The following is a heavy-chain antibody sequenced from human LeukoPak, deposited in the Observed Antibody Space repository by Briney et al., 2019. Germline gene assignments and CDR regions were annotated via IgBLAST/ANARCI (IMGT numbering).Heavy chain of an antibody. CDR1: GFTFSSYA. Sequence: GRSLRLSCAASGFTFSSYAMHWVRQAPGKGLEWVAVISYDGSNKYYADSVKGRFTISRDNSKNTLYLQMNSLRAEDTAVYYCARNYGDSSKYYFDYWGQGTLVTVSS. D-gene: IGHD4-17*01. CDR3: ARNYGDSSKYYFDY. V-gene: IGHV3-30-3*01. CDR2: ISYDGSNK. J-gene: IGHJ4*02.